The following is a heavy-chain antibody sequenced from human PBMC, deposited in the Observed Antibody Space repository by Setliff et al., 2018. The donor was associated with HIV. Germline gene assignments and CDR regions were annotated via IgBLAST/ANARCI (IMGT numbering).Heavy chain of an antibody. V-gene: IGHV3-48*01. Sequence: SLRLSCAASGFTFSAYSMNWVRQAPGKGLEWISYISSSGVMYYADSVRGRFTISRDNGKNSLYLQMNSLRAEDTAVYYCARGYYYYDSSGYYPTRDFDYWGQGTLVTVSS. CDR2: ISSSGVM. CDR1: GFTFSAYS. D-gene: IGHD3-22*01. CDR3: ARGYYYYDSSGYYPTRDFDY. J-gene: IGHJ4*02.